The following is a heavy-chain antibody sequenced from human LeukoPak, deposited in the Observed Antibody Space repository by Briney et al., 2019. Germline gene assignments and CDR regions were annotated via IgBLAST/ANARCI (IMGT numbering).Heavy chain of an antibody. Sequence: SETLSLTCTVSGGSISSYYWSWIRQPPGKGLEWIGYIYYSGSTNYNPSLKSRVTISVDTSKNQFSLKLSSVTAADTAVYYCARGGILGSYYYYMDVWGKGTTVTVSS. CDR1: GGSISSYY. CDR3: ARGGILGSYYYYMDV. D-gene: IGHD3-3*01. CDR2: IYYSGST. J-gene: IGHJ6*03. V-gene: IGHV4-59*01.